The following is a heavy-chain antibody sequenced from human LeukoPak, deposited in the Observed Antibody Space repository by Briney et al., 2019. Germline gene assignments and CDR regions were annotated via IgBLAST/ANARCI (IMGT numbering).Heavy chain of an antibody. CDR3: ARASWVSSTDAVR. Sequence: GGSLRPSCAASGLSFSSFAMSWVRQGPARGLEWVSSIRSNGETFYADSVQGRFTLSTDTSRNTVYFQLNNLRVEDTAIYYCARASWVSSTDAVRWGQGTLVTVSS. CDR1: GLSFSSFA. D-gene: IGHD3-16*01. J-gene: IGHJ4*02. CDR2: IRSNGET. V-gene: IGHV3-23*01.